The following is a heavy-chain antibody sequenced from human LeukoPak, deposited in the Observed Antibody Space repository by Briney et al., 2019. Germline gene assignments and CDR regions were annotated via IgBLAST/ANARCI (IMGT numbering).Heavy chain of an antibody. J-gene: IGHJ2*01. CDR3: ARDLAYYDSSGYYYGPQAHWYFDL. CDR1: GFSFSSYW. V-gene: IGHV3-7*01. Sequence: GGSLRLSCAASGFSFSSYWMSWVRQAPGKGLEWVANIKQDGSEKYYVDSVKGRFTISRDNAKNSLYPQMNSLRGEETAVYYCARDLAYYDSSGYYYGPQAHWYFDLWGRGTLVTVSS. CDR2: IKQDGSEK. D-gene: IGHD3-22*01.